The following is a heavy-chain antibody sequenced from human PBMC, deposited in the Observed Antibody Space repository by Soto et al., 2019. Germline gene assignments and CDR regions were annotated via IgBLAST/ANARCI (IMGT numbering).Heavy chain of an antibody. CDR2: INTDGGST. J-gene: IGHJ4*02. Sequence: EVQLVESGGGLVQPGGSLRLSCAASGFTFSSSWMHWVRQAPGKGPVWVSRINTDGGSTTYADSVKGRFTISRDNTKNTLYRQMNSLRVEDTAVYYCGSHYWGQGTLVTVSS. CDR3: GSHY. V-gene: IGHV3-74*01. CDR1: GFTFSSSW. D-gene: IGHD3-10*01.